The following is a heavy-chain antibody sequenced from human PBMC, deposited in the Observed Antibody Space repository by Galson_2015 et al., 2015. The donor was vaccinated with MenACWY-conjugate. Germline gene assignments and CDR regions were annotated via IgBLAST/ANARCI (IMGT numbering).Heavy chain of an antibody. D-gene: IGHD2-15*01. J-gene: IGHJ4*02. CDR2: IGGGGTT. V-gene: IGHV3-23*01. Sequence: SLRLSCAASGFTVSNYGMAWVRQAPGKGLDWVSAIGGGGTTYYAASVKGRFTISRDNSKNTLYLQMNSLRVEDTAVYYCAREGREGFCSVGTCYFYDFWGQGTLVTVSS. CDR3: AREGREGFCSVGTCYFYDF. CDR1: GFTVSNYG.